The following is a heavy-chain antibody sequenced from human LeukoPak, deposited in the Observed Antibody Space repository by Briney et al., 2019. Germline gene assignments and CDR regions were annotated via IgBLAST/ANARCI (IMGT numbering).Heavy chain of an antibody. CDR3: ARRAGGYSHPYDY. Sequence: GGSLRLSCAASGFTFSSYWMHWVRQAPGKGLVWVSLIYSGGTTYYADSVKGRFTISRDNSKNTLYLQMSSLRAEDTAVYYCARRAGGYSHPYDYWGQGILVTVSS. CDR2: IYSGGTT. V-gene: IGHV3-53*01. J-gene: IGHJ4*02. D-gene: IGHD4-23*01. CDR1: GFTFSSYW.